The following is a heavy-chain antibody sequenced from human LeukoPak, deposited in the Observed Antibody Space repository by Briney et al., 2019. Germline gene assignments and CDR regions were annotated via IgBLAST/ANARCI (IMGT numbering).Heavy chain of an antibody. Sequence: GGSLRLSCAASEFTFNSYWMHWVREAPGKGLGWVSRINSDGSSTTYADSVKGRFTISRDNAKNTLYLQMNSLRVEDTAVYYCARDLWFGELSHYWGQGTLVTVSS. J-gene: IGHJ4*02. V-gene: IGHV3-74*01. D-gene: IGHD3-10*01. CDR2: INSDGSST. CDR3: ARDLWFGELSHY. CDR1: EFTFNSYW.